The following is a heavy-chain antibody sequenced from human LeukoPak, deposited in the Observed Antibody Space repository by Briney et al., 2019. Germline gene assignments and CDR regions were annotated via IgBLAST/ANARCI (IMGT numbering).Heavy chain of an antibody. V-gene: IGHV3-33*01. CDR2: IWSDESNY. CDR1: GFIFRNYG. J-gene: IGHJ4*02. Sequence: GTSLRLSCAASGFIFRNYGMHWVRQAPGKGLEWVAIIWSDESNYYYADSVKGRFAISRDISKSTLYLQMNSLRDEDTAVYYCARGRGCTGGTCYFDFWGQRTQVTVSS. CDR3: ARGRGCTGGTCYFDF. D-gene: IGHD2-8*02.